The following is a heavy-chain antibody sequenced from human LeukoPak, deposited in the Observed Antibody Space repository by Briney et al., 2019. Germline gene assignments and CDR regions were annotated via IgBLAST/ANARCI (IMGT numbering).Heavy chain of an antibody. CDR1: GYTFTGYY. CDR2: INPNSGGT. V-gene: IGHV1-2*02. Sequence: ASVKVSCKASGYTFTGYYMHWVRQAPGQGLEWMGWINPNSGGTNYAQKFQGRVTMTRDTSISTAYMELSRLRSDDTALYYCARKASPHCRSTTCYVDYYYYMDVWGKGTTVTVSS. CDR3: ARKASPHCRSTTCYVDYYYYMDV. J-gene: IGHJ6*03. D-gene: IGHD2-2*01.